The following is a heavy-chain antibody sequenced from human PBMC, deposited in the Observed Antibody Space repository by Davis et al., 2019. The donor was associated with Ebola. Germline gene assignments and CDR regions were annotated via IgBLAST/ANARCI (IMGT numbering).Heavy chain of an antibody. D-gene: IGHD3-10*01. V-gene: IGHV3-53*01. CDR3: ARENRLWFGDGFDY. CDR1: GFTFSSYW. Sequence: PGGSLRLSCAASGFTFSSYWMHWVRQAPGKGLVWVSVIYSGGSTYYADSVKGRFTISRDNSKNTLYLQMNSLRAEDTAVYYCARENRLWFGDGFDYWGQGTLVTVSS. J-gene: IGHJ4*02. CDR2: IYSGGST.